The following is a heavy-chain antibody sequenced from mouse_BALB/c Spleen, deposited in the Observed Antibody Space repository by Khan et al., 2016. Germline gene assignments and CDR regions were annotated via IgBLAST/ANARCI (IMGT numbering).Heavy chain of an antibody. CDR1: GFTFSDYG. Sequence: EVELVESGGGLVQPGGSRKLSCAASGFTFSDYGMAWVRQAPGKGPEWVAFISNLAYSIYSADTVTGRFTISRENAKNTLYLEMSSLRSEDTAMYYCARDYCGSSYWYFDVWGAGTTVTVSS. CDR2: ISNLAYSI. CDR3: ARDYCGSSYWYFDV. V-gene: IGHV5-15*02. D-gene: IGHD1-1*01. J-gene: IGHJ1*01.